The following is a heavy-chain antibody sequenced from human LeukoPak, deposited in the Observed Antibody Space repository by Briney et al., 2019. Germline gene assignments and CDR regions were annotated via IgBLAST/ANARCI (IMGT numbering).Heavy chain of an antibody. Sequence: PGGSLRLSCAASGFIFSSYAMSWVRQAPGKGLEWVSGISGSAGSTYYADSVKGRFTISRDYSKNTLYLQMHSLRAEDTAVYYCAKRREDDYVCFTDFDDRGQGTLVTVSS. J-gene: IGHJ4*02. D-gene: IGHD3-16*01. CDR2: ISGSAGST. V-gene: IGHV3-23*01. CDR3: AKRREDDYVCFTDFDD. CDR1: GFIFSSYA.